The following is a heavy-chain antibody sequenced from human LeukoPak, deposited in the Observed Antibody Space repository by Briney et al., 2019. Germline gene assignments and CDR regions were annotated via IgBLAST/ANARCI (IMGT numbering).Heavy chain of an antibody. J-gene: IGHJ4*02. V-gene: IGHV3-30*18. CDR2: ISYDGSNK. CDR1: GFTFSSYG. CDR3: AKPKGYGDRYFDY. Sequence: QAGGSLRLSCAASGFTFSSYGMHRVRQAPGKGLEWVAVISYDGSNKYYADSVKGRFTISRDNSKNTLYLQMNSLRAEDTAVYYCAKPKGYGDRYFDYWGQGTLVTVSS. D-gene: IGHD4-17*01.